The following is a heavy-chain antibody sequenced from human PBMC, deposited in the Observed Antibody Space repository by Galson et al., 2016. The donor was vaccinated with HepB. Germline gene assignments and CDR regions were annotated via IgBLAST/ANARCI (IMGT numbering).Heavy chain of an antibody. D-gene: IGHD2-2*01. CDR1: GGSISSSTYY. CDR2: IYYSGST. J-gene: IGHJ3*02. Sequence: ETLSLTCTVSGGSISSSTYYWGWIRQHPEKGMEWNGSIYYSGSTYYNPSLKSRVAISVDTSKNQFSLKLSSVTAADTAVYYCAREDSSTAFDIWGQGTMVTVSS. CDR3: AREDSSTAFDI. V-gene: IGHV4-39*02.